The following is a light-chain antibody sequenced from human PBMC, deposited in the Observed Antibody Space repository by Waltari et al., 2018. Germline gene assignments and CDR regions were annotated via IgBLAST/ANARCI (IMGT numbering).Light chain of an antibody. Sequence: QSILTQPPSVSGAPGQRVTISCTGSSSHLGATYGVHWYQQLPGTAPKLLIYGNSNRPSGVPDRFSGSKSGTSASLAITGLQAEDEADYYCQSYDSSLSVVVFGGGTKLTVL. CDR3: QSYDSSLSVVV. V-gene: IGLV1-40*01. J-gene: IGLJ2*01. CDR2: GNS. CDR1: SSHLGATYG.